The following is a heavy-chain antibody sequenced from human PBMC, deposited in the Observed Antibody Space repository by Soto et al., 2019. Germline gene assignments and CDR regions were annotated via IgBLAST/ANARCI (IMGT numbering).Heavy chain of an antibody. Sequence: QVQLQESGPGLVKPSETLSLTCTVSGGSISSYYWSWIRQPPGKGLEWIGYIYYSGSTNYNPSLSSRVTISVDTSQNQFSLKLSSVTAADTAVYYCARVWGGAFDIWGQGTMVTVSS. CDR2: IYYSGST. V-gene: IGHV4-59*01. CDR1: GGSISSYY. J-gene: IGHJ3*02. D-gene: IGHD3-10*01. CDR3: ARVWGGAFDI.